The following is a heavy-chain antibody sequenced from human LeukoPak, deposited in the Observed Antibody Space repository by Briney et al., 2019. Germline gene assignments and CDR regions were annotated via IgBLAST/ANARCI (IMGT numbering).Heavy chain of an antibody. Sequence: SETLSLTSAVYGGSFSGYYWSWIRQPPGKGLEWIGEINHSGSTNYNPSLKSRVTISVDTSKNQFSLKLSSVTAADTAVYYCARDSGTRYWGQGTLVTVSS. CDR3: ARDSGTRY. CDR1: GGSFSGYY. J-gene: IGHJ4*02. D-gene: IGHD3-10*01. V-gene: IGHV4-34*01. CDR2: INHSGST.